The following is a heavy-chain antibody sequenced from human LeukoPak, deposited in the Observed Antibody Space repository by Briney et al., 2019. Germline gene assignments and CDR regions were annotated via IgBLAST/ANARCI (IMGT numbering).Heavy chain of an antibody. Sequence: SVKVSCKASGGTFSSYAISWVRQAPGQGLGWIGRIIPIFGTANYAQKFQGRVTITADKSTSTAYMELSSLRSEDTAVYYCARAAGYCSGGSCYHFDYWGQGTLVTVSS. D-gene: IGHD2-15*01. CDR1: GGTFSSYA. CDR2: IIPIFGTA. CDR3: ARAAGYCSGGSCYHFDY. J-gene: IGHJ4*02. V-gene: IGHV1-69*06.